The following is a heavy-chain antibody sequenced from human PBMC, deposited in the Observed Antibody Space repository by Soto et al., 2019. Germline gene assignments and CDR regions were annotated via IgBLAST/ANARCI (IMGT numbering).Heavy chain of an antibody. Sequence: QVQLVQSGAEVKRPGSSVKVSCKASGGTFSSHSINWVRQAPGQGLEWMGGIIPFFKGIHYAQKFQGRVTITADDSTSTAYMDLSNLRSEDTAVYYCARDVSLNYYDGTYYYYAMDVWGQGTTVTVS. CDR1: GGTFSSHS. CDR3: ARDVSLNYYDGTYYYYAMDV. D-gene: IGHD3-16*01. CDR2: IIPFFKGI. V-gene: IGHV1-69*01. J-gene: IGHJ6*02.